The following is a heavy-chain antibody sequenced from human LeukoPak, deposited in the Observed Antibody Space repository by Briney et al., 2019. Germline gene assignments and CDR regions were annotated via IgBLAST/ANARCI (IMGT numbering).Heavy chain of an antibody. V-gene: IGHV4-59*08. CDR2: IYYSGST. Sequence: SETLSLTCTVSGGSISSYYWSWIRQPPGKGLQWIGYIYYSGSTNYYPPLKSRVTISADTSKNQFSLKLSSVTAADTAVYFCARQELDCWGELDHWGQGTLVTVSS. CDR3: ARQELDCWGELDH. CDR1: GGSISSYY. D-gene: IGHD1-1*01. J-gene: IGHJ4*02.